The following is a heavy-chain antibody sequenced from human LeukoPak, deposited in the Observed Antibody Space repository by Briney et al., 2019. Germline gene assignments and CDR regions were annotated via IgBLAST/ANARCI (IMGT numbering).Heavy chain of an antibody. V-gene: IGHV5-51*01. D-gene: IGHD6-6*01. Sequence: GESLKISCKGSGYSFTSYWIGWVRQMPGKGLEWMGIIYPGDSDTRYSPSFQSQVTISADKSISTAYLQWSSLKASDTAMYYCARRLDVAARPSAFDYWGQGTLVTVSS. CDR2: IYPGDSDT. CDR1: GYSFTSYW. J-gene: IGHJ4*02. CDR3: ARRLDVAARPSAFDY.